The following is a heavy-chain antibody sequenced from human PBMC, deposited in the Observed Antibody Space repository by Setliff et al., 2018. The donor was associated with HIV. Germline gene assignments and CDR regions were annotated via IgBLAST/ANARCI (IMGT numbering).Heavy chain of an antibody. V-gene: IGHV4-34*01. CDR2: INHSGIS. D-gene: IGHD3-16*01. CDR3: ARGISTNAYWHGAPYNWFDP. CDR1: GGSFSGHY. J-gene: IGHJ5*02. Sequence: SETLSLTCAVYGGSFSGHYWSWIRQPPGKGLEWIGEINHSGISNFNPSLKSRVTIPIDTPRNQCSLKLSSVTAADTAVYYCARGISTNAYWHGAPYNWFDPWGQGILVTVSS.